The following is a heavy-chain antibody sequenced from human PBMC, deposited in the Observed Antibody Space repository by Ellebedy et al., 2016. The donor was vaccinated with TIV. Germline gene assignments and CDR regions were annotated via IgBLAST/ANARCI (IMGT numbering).Heavy chain of an antibody. CDR3: ARHRGWLRTGYFDL. Sequence: MPSETLSLTCAVSGGSISSSNWWSSVRQPPGKGLEWIGEIYHSGSTNYNPSLKSRVTISVDKSKNQFSLKLSSVTAADTAVYYCARHRGWLRTGYFDLWGRGTLVTVSS. CDR1: GGSISSSNW. D-gene: IGHD6-19*01. CDR2: IYHSGST. V-gene: IGHV4-4*02. J-gene: IGHJ2*01.